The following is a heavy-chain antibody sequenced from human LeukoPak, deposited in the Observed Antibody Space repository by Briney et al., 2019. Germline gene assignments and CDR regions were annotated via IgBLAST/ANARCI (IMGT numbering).Heavy chain of an antibody. CDR3: ARGSWIQLWWGFDY. CDR1: GGSISSGGYY. Sequence: PSGTLSLTCTVSGGSISSGGYYWSWIRQHPGKGLEWIGYIYYSGSTYYNPSLKSRVTISVDTSKNQFSLKLSSVTAADTAVYYCARGSWIQLWWGFDYWGQGTLVTVSS. CDR2: IYYSGST. V-gene: IGHV4-31*03. D-gene: IGHD5-18*01. J-gene: IGHJ4*02.